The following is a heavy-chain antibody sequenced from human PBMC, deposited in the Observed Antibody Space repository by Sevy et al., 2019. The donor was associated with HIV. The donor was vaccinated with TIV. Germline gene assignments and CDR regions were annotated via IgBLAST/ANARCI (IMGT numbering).Heavy chain of an antibody. Sequence: GGSLRLSCAASGFTFSSHSMNWVRQAPGKGLEWVSSISSSSSYIYYADSLKGRLTTSGDNAKNSLYLQMNSLRAEDTAVYYCARVDSAMIGYFDYWGQGTLVTVSS. CDR1: GFTFSSHS. CDR3: ARVDSAMIGYFDY. CDR2: ISSSSSYI. J-gene: IGHJ4*02. D-gene: IGHD5-18*01. V-gene: IGHV3-21*01.